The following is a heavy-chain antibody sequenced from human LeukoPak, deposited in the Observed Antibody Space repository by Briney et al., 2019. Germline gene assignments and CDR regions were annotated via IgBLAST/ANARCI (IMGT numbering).Heavy chain of an antibody. CDR3: AVLAGTTAPYYYYYMDV. Sequence: SVKVSCKTSGFTYSSSAMQWVRQARGQRLEWIGWIVVGSGDTNYAQKFQERVTITRDMSTSTVYMELSSLRSEDTAVYYCAVLAGTTAPYYYYYMDVWGKGTTVTVSS. D-gene: IGHD1-1*01. V-gene: IGHV1-58*02. CDR2: IVVGSGDT. CDR1: GFTYSSSA. J-gene: IGHJ6*03.